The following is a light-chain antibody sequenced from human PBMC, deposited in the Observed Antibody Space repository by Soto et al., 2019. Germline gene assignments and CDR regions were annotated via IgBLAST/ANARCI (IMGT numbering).Light chain of an antibody. V-gene: IGKV1-33*01. J-gene: IGKJ4*01. Sequence: DIQMTQSPSSLSASVGDRVTITCQASQDISNYLNWYRQIPGKAPKLLIYDASFLETGVPSRFSGSGSGTYFTFSISSLQPEDIGTYYCQQFGHLPLTFGGGTKVEIK. CDR3: QQFGHLPLT. CDR1: QDISNY. CDR2: DAS.